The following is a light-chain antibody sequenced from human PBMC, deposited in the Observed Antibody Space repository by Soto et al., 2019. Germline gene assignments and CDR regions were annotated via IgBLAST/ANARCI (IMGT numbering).Light chain of an antibody. CDR2: GAS. J-gene: IGKJ4*01. CDR1: QSVSSN. CDR3: QQYNTSPLLT. V-gene: IGKV3-15*01. Sequence: EIVMTQSPATLSVSPGERATLSCRASQSVSSNLAWYQQKPGQAPRLLIYGASTRATGIPARFSGSGSGTDFTLTISSLQSEDFAVYYCQQYNTSPLLTFGGGTKVEIK.